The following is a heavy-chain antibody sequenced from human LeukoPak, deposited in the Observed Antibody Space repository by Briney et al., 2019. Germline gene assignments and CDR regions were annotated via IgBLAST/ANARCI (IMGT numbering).Heavy chain of an antibody. CDR2: MSYDGSNK. Sequence: GGSLRLSCVVSGVAGTGYSMHWVRQAPGKGLEWVAVMSYDGSNKYHADSVKGRFTISRDTSKNTLLLQMNNLRAQDTAVYYCARAGGISMIRELKVLNAFDIWGQGTMVTVSS. V-gene: IGHV3-30-3*01. D-gene: IGHD3-22*01. J-gene: IGHJ3*02. CDR1: GVAGTGYS. CDR3: ARAGGISMIRELKVLNAFDI.